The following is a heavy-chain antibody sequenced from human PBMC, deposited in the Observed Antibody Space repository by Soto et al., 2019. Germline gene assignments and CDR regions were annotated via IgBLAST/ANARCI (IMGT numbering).Heavy chain of an antibody. CDR1: GFTFSTYG. V-gene: IGHV3-30*03. CDR3: AGGSGPDY. J-gene: IGHJ4*02. D-gene: IGHD2-15*01. Sequence: QVQLVESGGGVVQPGRSLRLSCAASGFTFSTYGMHWVRQAPGKGLEWVAIISYDDIYKYYADSVKGRFTISRDNSKNTLYLQMNSLRADDTAVYYCAGGSGPDYWGQGTLFTVSS. CDR2: ISYDDIYK.